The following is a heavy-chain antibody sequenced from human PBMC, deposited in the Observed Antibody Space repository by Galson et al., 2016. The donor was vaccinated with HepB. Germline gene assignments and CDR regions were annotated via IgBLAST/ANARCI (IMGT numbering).Heavy chain of an antibody. CDR3: ARPGLMTTVTFFDY. Sequence: QSGAEVKKPGESLMISCKGSGDSFTNYLIGWVRQMPGKGLEWMGIIYPGDSETTYSPSFQGQVTISADKSINTAYLQWSSLKASGTAMYYCARPGLMTTVTFFDYWGQGTLVTVSS. J-gene: IGHJ4*02. CDR2: IYPGDSET. V-gene: IGHV5-51*03. CDR1: GDSFTNYL. D-gene: IGHD4-17*01.